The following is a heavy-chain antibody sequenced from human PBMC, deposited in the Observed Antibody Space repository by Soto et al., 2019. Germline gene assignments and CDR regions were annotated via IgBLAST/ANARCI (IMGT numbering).Heavy chain of an antibody. CDR2: ISSSGSTI. CDR1: GFNFSDYY. V-gene: IGHV3-11*01. J-gene: IGHJ2*01. Sequence: QVQLVESGGGLVNPGGSLRLSCAASGFNFSDYYMSWIRQAPGKGLEWVSYISSSGSTIYYADSVKGRFTIPRDNAKNSLYLQMKSLRAEDTAVYYCARGRDTAMEWGYFDLWGRGTLVTVSS. D-gene: IGHD5-18*01. CDR3: ARGRDTAMEWGYFDL.